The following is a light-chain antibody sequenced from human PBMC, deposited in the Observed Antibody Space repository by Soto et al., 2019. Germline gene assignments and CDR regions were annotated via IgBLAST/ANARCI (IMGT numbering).Light chain of an antibody. CDR2: ENN. CDR1: SSNIGNNY. J-gene: IGLJ3*02. V-gene: IGLV1-51*02. Sequence: QSVLTQPPSVSAAPGQKVTISCSGSSSNIGNNYVSWYQQLPGTAPQLLIYENNKRPSGIPARFSGSKSGTSATLGITGLQTGDEADYYCGTWDSSLSAGVFGGGTKLTVL. CDR3: GTWDSSLSAGV.